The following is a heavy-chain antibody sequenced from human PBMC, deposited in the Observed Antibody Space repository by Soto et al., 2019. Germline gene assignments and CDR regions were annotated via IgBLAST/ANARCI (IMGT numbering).Heavy chain of an antibody. J-gene: IGHJ4*02. D-gene: IGHD4-17*01. CDR3: AAEGGDYGHYPTDY. CDR1: GFTFSSYA. V-gene: IGHV3-23*01. CDR2: ISGSGGST. Sequence: GGSLRLSCAASGFTFSSYAMSWIRQAPGKGLEWVSAISGSGGSTYYADSVKGRFTISRDNSKNTLYLQMNSLRAEDTAVYYCAAEGGDYGHYPTDYWGQGTLVTVSS.